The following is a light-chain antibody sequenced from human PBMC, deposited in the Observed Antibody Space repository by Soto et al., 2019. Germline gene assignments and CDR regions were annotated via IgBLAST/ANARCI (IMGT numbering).Light chain of an antibody. CDR2: SDN. V-gene: IGLV1-44*01. J-gene: IGLJ2*01. CDR3: AAWDDSLIGVV. Sequence: QSVLTQPPSASATPGQRVTISCSGSSSNIGSNTINWYKQLPGTAPKLLIYSDNQRPSGVPGRFSGSKSGTSASLAISGLQSDDEADYYCAAWDDSLIGVVFGGGTKVTVL. CDR1: SSNIGSNT.